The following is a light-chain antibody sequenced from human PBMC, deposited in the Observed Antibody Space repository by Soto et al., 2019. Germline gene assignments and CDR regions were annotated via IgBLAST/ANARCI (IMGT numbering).Light chain of an antibody. CDR3: HQYGSSPWT. J-gene: IGKJ1*01. CDR1: QSVSSSS. Sequence: EIVLTQSPGTLSLSPGKRATLSCRASQSVSSSSLAWYQQRPGQAPRLLIYGASRRASGIPDRFSGTGTGTDFILTISRLEPEDFALYYCHQYGSSPWTFGPGTKVEV. CDR2: GAS. V-gene: IGKV3-20*01.